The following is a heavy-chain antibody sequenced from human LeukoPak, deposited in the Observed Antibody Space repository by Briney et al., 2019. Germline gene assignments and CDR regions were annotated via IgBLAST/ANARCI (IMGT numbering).Heavy chain of an antibody. V-gene: IGHV1-2*02. CDR1: GYTFTGYY. Sequence: ASVKVSCKASGYTFTGYYMHWVRQAPGQGLEWMGWINPNSGGTNYAQKFQGRVTMTRDTSISTAYMELSRLRSDDTAVYYCARAMGDFWSGYPLYMDVWGKGTTVTVSS. D-gene: IGHD3-3*01. CDR2: INPNSGGT. CDR3: ARAMGDFWSGYPLYMDV. J-gene: IGHJ6*03.